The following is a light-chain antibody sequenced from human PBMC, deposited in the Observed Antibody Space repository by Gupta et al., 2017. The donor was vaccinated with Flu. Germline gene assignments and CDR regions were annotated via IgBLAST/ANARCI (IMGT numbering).Light chain of an antibody. CDR3: HQYNNYPLT. CDR1: QDVNIW. Sequence: PTTLSASVGDRVTITCRASQDVNIWLAWYQQKPGRAPKLLIYKTSSLESGIPSRFNGSGSGAXFTLTIXSLQPDDCATYYCHQYNNYPLTFGXGTKVE. J-gene: IGKJ4*01. CDR2: KTS. V-gene: IGKV1-5*03.